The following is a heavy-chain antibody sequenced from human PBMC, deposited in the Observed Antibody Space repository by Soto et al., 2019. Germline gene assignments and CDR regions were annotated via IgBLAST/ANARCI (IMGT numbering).Heavy chain of an antibody. V-gene: IGHV1-3*01. J-gene: IGHJ5*02. D-gene: IGHD2-2*01. Sequence: GASVKVSCKASGYTFTSYAMHWVRQAPGQRLEWMGWINAGNGNTKYSQKFQGRVTITRDTSASTAYMELSSLRSEDTAVYYCARAPHNYCISTSCRDLNWFDPWGQGTLVTVSS. CDR1: GYTFTSYA. CDR3: ARAPHNYCISTSCRDLNWFDP. CDR2: INAGNGNT.